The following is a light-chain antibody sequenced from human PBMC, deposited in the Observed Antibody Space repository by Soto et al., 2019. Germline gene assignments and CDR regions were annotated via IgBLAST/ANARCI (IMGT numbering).Light chain of an antibody. V-gene: IGLV4-3*01. Sequence: VLTQPPSASALLGASIKLTCTLSSEHSTYTIEWYQQRPGRSPQYIMKIKSDGSHSKWDGIPDRFMGSGYGAYRYLTFSNLQSDDKAEYPWGEINTTDGQVVYVFGTGTTPTVL. J-gene: IGLJ1*01. CDR1: SEHSTYT. CDR2: IKSDGSH. CDR3: GEINTTDGQVVYV.